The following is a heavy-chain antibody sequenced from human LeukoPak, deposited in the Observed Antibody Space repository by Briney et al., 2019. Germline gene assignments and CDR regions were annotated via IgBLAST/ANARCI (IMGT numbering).Heavy chain of an antibody. Sequence: SGTLSLTCAVSGGSLSSTDWWSWVRQPPGKGVEWIGEIFHSGYNNYNASLKSRVTISVDKSKNHFSLRLSSVTAADTAVYYCARHVAGIYWYFDLWGRGTLVTVSS. V-gene: IGHV4-4*02. J-gene: IGHJ2*01. D-gene: IGHD3-10*01. CDR1: GGSLSSTDW. CDR3: ARHVAGIYWYFDL. CDR2: IFHSGYN.